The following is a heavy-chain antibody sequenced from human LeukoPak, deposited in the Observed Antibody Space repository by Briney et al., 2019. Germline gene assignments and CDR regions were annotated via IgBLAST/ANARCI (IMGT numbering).Heavy chain of an antibody. D-gene: IGHD3-3*01. CDR2: IKSKTDGGTT. J-gene: IGHJ4*02. Sequence: NPGGSLRLSCAACGFTFSNAWMSWVRQAPGKGLEWVGRIKSKTDGGTTDYAAPVKGRFTISRDDSKNTLYLQMNSLKTEDTAVYYCTTEHRAVVTIFGVVSVWGQGTLVTVSS. CDR1: GFTFSNAW. V-gene: IGHV3-15*01. CDR3: TTEHRAVVTIFGVVSV.